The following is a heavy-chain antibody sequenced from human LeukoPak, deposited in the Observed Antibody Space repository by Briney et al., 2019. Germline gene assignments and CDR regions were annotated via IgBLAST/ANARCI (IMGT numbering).Heavy chain of an antibody. J-gene: IGHJ4*02. V-gene: IGHV3-74*01. Sequence: GGSLRLSCAASGFTFSSYWMHWDRQAPGKGLVWVSRINSDGSSTSYADSVKGRFTISRDNAKNTLYLQMNSLRAEDTAVYYCARDKPEFRPGSIAAAADYWGQGTLVTVSS. CDR3: ARDKPEFRPGSIAAAADY. D-gene: IGHD6-13*01. CDR2: INSDGSST. CDR1: GFTFSSYW.